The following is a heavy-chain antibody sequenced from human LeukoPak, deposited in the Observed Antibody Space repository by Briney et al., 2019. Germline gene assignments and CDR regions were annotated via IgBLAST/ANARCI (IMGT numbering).Heavy chain of an antibody. D-gene: IGHD6-6*01. V-gene: IGHV4-59*01. J-gene: IGHJ5*02. CDR1: GGSISSYY. Sequence: PSETLSLTCTVSGGSISSYYLSWIRQPPGKGLEWIGYIYYSGSTNYNPSLKSRVTISVDTSKNQFSLKLSSVTAADTAVYYCARGEYSTGFDPWGQGTLVTVSS. CDR2: IYYSGST. CDR3: ARGEYSTGFDP.